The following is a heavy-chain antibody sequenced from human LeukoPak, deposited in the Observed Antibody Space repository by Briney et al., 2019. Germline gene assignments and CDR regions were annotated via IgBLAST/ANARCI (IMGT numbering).Heavy chain of an antibody. J-gene: IGHJ6*03. Sequence: GGSLRLSCAASGFTFSSFWMSWVRQAPGKGLEWVANIKQDGEENFYVDSVKGRFTISRDNAKNSLYLQMNSLRAEDTAVYYCASSGGYYHYYMDVWGKGTTVTVSS. V-gene: IGHV3-7*01. CDR1: GFTFSSFW. D-gene: IGHD6-25*01. CDR3: ASSGGYYHYYMDV. CDR2: IKQDGEEN.